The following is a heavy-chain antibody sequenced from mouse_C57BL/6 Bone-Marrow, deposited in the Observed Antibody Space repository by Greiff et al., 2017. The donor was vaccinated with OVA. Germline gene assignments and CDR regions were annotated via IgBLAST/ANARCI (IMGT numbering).Heavy chain of an antibody. CDR1: GYTFTSYW. Sequence: QVQLQQPGAELVKPGASVKLSCKASGYTFTSYWMQWVKQRPGQGLEWIGEIDPSDSYTNYNQKFKGKATLTVDTSSSPAYMQLSSLTSEDSAVYYCATHYYGSSYGYFDVWGTGTTVTVSS. J-gene: IGHJ1*03. V-gene: IGHV1-50*01. CDR2: IDPSDSYT. CDR3: ATHYYGSSYGYFDV. D-gene: IGHD1-1*01.